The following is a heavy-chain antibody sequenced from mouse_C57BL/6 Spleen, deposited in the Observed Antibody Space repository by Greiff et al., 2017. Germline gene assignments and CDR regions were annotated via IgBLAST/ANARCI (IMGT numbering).Heavy chain of an antibody. CDR1: GYTFTSYW. CDR3: ARERDYGSSYVAWFAY. V-gene: IGHV1-59*01. J-gene: IGHJ3*01. D-gene: IGHD1-1*01. CDR2: IDPSDSYT. Sequence: QVQLKQPGAELVRPGTSVKLSCKASGYTFTSYWMHWVKQRPGQGLEWIGVIDPSDSYTNYNQQFKGKATLTVDTSSSTAYMQLSSLTSEDSAVYYCARERDYGSSYVAWFAYWGQGTLVTVSA.